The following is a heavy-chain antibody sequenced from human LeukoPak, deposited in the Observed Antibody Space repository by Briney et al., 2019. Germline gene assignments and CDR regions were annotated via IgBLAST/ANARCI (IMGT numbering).Heavy chain of an antibody. J-gene: IGHJ5*02. CDR3: ARGGARVVAAVTRRTNWFDP. V-gene: IGHV4-34*01. CDR1: GFTFSNAW. D-gene: IGHD2-15*01. Sequence: PGGSLRLSCATSGFTFSNAWMNWIRQPPGKGLEWIGEINHSGSTNYNPSLKSRVTISVDTSKNQFSLKLSSVTAADTAVYYCARGGARVVAAVTRRTNWFDPWGQGTLVTVSS. CDR2: INHSGST.